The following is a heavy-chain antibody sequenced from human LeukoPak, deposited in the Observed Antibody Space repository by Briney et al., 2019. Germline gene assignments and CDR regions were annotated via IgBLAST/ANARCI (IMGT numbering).Heavy chain of an antibody. D-gene: IGHD3-10*01. CDR1: GGSISSSSYY. J-gene: IGHJ4*02. Sequence: PSETLSLTCTVSGGSISSSSYYWSWIRQPPGKGLEWIGYIYYSGSTYYNPSLKSRVTISVDTSKNQFSLKLSSVTAADTAVYYCARGGAYRFGELLYDPFDYWGQGTLVTVSS. CDR3: ARGGAYRFGELLYDPFDY. V-gene: IGHV4-39*01. CDR2: IYYSGST.